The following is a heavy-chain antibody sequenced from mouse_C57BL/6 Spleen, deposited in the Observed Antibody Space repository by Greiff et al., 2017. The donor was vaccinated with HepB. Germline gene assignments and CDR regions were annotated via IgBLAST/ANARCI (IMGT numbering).Heavy chain of an antibody. Sequence: QVQLKQSGPGLVQPSQSLSITCTVSGFSLTSYGVHWVRQSPGKGLEWLGVIWSGGSTDYNAAFISRLCISKYNSKSQVFFKMNSLQADDTAIYYCARKYYGSSSYAMDYWGQGTSVTVSS. J-gene: IGHJ4*01. CDR2: IWSGGST. D-gene: IGHD1-1*01. V-gene: IGHV2-2*01. CDR3: ARKYYGSSSYAMDY. CDR1: GFSLTSYG.